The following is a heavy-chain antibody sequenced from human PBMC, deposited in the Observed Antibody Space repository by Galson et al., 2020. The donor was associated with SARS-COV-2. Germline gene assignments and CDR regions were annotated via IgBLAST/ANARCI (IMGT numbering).Heavy chain of an antibody. CDR3: ARDLSRAIAAAGT. CDR2: IGSSGTTI. Sequence: GESLKISCAASGFTFSDYYMSWIRQAPGKGLEWVSYIGSSGTTIYYADSVKGRFIISRDNAKNSLYLQMNSLRAEDTAVYYCARDLSRAIAAAGTWGQGTLVTVSS. J-gene: IGHJ4*02. D-gene: IGHD6-13*01. CDR1: GFTFSDYY. V-gene: IGHV3-11*01.